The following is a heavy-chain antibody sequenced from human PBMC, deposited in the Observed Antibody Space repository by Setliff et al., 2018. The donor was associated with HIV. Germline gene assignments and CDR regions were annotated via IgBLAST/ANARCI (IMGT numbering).Heavy chain of an antibody. Sequence: SETLSLTCAVYDGSFSGYYWSWIRQPPGKGLEWIGEIDHSGSTNYNPSLKSRVTISVDTSKKQFSLRLSSVTAADTAVYFCARDIGRYYYYMDVWGKGTTVTVSS. CDR3: ARDIGRYYYYMDV. J-gene: IGHJ6*03. V-gene: IGHV4-34*01. CDR2: IDHSGST. CDR1: DGSFSGYY. D-gene: IGHD5-12*01.